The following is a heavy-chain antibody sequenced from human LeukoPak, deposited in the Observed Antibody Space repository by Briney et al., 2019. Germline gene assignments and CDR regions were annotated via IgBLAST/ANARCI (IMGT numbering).Heavy chain of an antibody. CDR2: IKQDGSEK. V-gene: IGHV3-7*01. Sequence: TGGALRLSCAASGFTLSSYLISWVRPAPGKGLGWGANIKQDGSEKYYVDSVKGRFTISRDNAKNSLYLQMNSLRAEDTAVYYCARARTYSSSWPSDYWGQGTLVTVSS. D-gene: IGHD6-13*01. J-gene: IGHJ4*02. CDR3: ARARTYSSSWPSDY. CDR1: GFTLSSYL.